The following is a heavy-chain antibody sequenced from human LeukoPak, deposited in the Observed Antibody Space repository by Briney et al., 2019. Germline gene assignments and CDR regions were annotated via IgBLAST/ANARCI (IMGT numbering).Heavy chain of an antibody. CDR3: AREETGTTEYNWFDP. CDR2: VYYSGST. D-gene: IGHD1-1*01. J-gene: IGHJ5*02. CDR1: GGSIITSRYY. V-gene: IGHV4-39*07. Sequence: RASETLSLTCTVSGGSIITSRYYWGWIRQSPGKGLEWIGSVYYSGSTYYSGTTYYNPSLKSRVTISVDASKNQFSLKLTSVTAADTAMYYCAREETGTTEYNWFDPWGQGTLVTVSS.